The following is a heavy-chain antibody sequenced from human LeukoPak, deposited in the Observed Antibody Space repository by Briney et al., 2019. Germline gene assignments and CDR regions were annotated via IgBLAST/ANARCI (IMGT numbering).Heavy chain of an antibody. Sequence: GASVKVSCKASGYTFTSYGISWVRQAPGQGLEWMGWISAYNGNTNYAQKLQGRVTMTTDTSTSTAYMELRSLRSDDTAVYYCASHGSGSHSPDLDYWGQGTLVTVSS. CDR3: ASHGSGSHSPDLDY. CDR2: ISAYNGNT. D-gene: IGHD1-26*01. CDR1: GYTFTSYG. V-gene: IGHV1-18*01. J-gene: IGHJ4*02.